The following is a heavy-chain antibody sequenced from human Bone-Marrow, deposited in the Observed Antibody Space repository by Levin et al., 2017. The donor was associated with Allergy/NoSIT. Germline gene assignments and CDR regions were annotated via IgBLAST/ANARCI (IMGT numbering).Heavy chain of an antibody. Sequence: SCAASGFTFSSYEMNWVRQAPGKGLEWVSYISSSGSTIYYADSVKGRFTISRDNAKNSLYLQMNSLRAEDTAVYYCVGSSFFDAFDIWGQGTMVTVSS. CDR3: VGSSFFDAFDI. D-gene: IGHD6-6*01. V-gene: IGHV3-48*03. CDR1: GFTFSSYE. CDR2: ISSSGSTI. J-gene: IGHJ3*02.